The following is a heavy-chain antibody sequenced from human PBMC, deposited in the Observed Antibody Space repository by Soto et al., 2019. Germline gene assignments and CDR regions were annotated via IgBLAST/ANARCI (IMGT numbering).Heavy chain of an antibody. V-gene: IGHV4-39*02. J-gene: IGHJ4*02. CDR2: IYYSGST. CDR1: GGSISSSSYY. CDR3: ARDRMGIDY. D-gene: IGHD7-27*01. Sequence: SETLSLTCTVSGGSISSSSYYWGWIRQHPGKGLEWIGSIYYSGSTYYNPSLKSRVTISVDTSKNQFSLKLSSVTAADTAVYYCARDRMGIDYWGQGTLVTVSS.